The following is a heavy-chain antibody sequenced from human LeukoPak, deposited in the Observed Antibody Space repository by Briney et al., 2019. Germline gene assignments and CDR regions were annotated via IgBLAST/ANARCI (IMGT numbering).Heavy chain of an antibody. CDR1: GGSISSYY. CDR3: ARDVVAAAGTWDY. CDR2: IYSSGST. Sequence: SETLSLTCTVSGGSISSYYWSWIRQPPGKGLEWIGRIYSSGSTNYNPSLESRVTMSVDTSKNQLSLKLSSVTAADTAVYYCARDVVAAAGTWDYWGQGTLVTVSS. J-gene: IGHJ4*02. V-gene: IGHV4-4*07. D-gene: IGHD6-13*01.